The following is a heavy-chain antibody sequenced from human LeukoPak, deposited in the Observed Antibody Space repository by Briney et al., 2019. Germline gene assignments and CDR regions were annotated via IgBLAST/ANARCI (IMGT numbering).Heavy chain of an antibody. CDR2: VYYSGST. CDR3: ARQASDRYDFWSGSSYYFDY. J-gene: IGHJ4*02. CDR1: GGSVRSDSYY. D-gene: IGHD3-3*01. Sequence: SETLSLTCTVSGGSVRSDSYYWSWIRQPPGKGLEWIGYVYYSGSTYYNPSLKSRVTISVDTSKNQFSLKLSSVTAADTAVYYCARQASDRYDFWSGSSYYFDYWGQGTLVTVSS. V-gene: IGHV4-61*01.